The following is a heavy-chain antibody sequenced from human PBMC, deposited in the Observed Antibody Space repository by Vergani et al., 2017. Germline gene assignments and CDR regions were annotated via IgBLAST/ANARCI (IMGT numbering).Heavy chain of an antibody. J-gene: IGHJ6*03. CDR2: IWYDGSNK. D-gene: IGHD7-27*01. Sequence: QVQLVESGGGVVQPGRSLRLSCAASGFTFSSYGMHWVRQAPGKGLEWVAVIWYDGSNKYYADSVKGRFTISRDNSKNTLYLQMNSLRAEDTAVYYCARDRANWGSYYYYYYMDVWGKGP. CDR1: GFTFSSYG. V-gene: IGHV3-33*01. CDR3: ARDRANWGSYYYYYYMDV.